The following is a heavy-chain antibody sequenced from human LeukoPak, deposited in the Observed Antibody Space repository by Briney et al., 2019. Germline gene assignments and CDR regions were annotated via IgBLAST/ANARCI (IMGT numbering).Heavy chain of an antibody. CDR2: IYTSGST. V-gene: IGHV4-4*07. D-gene: IGHD3-3*01. Sequence: SETLSLTCTVSGGSISSYYWSWIRQPAGKGLEWIGRIYTSGSTNYNPSLKSRVTMSVDTSKNQFSLKLSSVTAADTAVYYCARESAIFGVVTNFDPWGQGTLVTVSS. J-gene: IGHJ5*02. CDR3: ARESAIFGVVTNFDP. CDR1: GGSISSYY.